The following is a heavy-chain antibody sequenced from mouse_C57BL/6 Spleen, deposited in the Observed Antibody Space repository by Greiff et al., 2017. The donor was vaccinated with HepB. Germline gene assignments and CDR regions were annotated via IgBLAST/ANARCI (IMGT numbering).Heavy chain of an antibody. J-gene: IGHJ4*01. D-gene: IGHD2-2*01. Sequence: VQLQQSGAELVRPGTSVKVSCKASGYAFTNYLIEWVKQRPGQGLEWIGVINPGSGGTNYNEKFKGKATLTADKSSSTAYMQRSSLTSEGSAVYFCAREVKLGYPYAMDYWGQGTSVTVSS. CDR1: GYAFTNYL. CDR3: AREVKLGYPYAMDY. V-gene: IGHV1-54*01. CDR2: INPGSGGT.